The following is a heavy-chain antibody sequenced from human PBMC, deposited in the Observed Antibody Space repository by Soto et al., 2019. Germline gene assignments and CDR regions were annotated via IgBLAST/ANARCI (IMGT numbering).Heavy chain of an antibody. CDR1: GFTFSDYY. J-gene: IGHJ5*02. CDR3: ARTYYYGSGAPDWFDP. Sequence: QVQLVESGGGLVKPGGSLRLSCAASGFTFSDYYMSWIRQAPGKGLERVSYISSSSSYTNYADPVNGRFTISRDNAKNSLYLQMNSLRAEDTAVYYCARTYYYGSGAPDWFDPWGQGTLVAVSS. D-gene: IGHD3-10*01. CDR2: ISSSSSYT. V-gene: IGHV3-11*05.